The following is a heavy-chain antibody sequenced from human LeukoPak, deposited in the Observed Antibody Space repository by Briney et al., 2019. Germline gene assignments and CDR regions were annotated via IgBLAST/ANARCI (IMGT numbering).Heavy chain of an antibody. D-gene: IGHD6-19*01. CDR2: IKQDGSEK. Sequence: GGSLRLSCAASGFTFSSYWMTWVRQAPGKGLEWVANIKQDGSEKNYVDSVKGRFTISRDNAKNSLYLQMNTLRDEDTAVYYCATGAGCGYWGQGTLVTVSS. J-gene: IGHJ4*02. CDR1: GFTFSSYW. CDR3: ATGAGCGY. V-gene: IGHV3-7*03.